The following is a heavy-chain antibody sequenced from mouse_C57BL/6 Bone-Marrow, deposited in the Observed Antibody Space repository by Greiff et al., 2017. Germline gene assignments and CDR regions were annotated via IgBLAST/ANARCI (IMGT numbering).Heavy chain of an antibody. J-gene: IGHJ1*03. Sequence: EVNLVESGGGLVKPGGSLKLSCAASGFTFSSYTMSWVRQTPEKRLQWVAAISGGGGNTYYPDSVKGRFTISRDNDENILYLQMSSLRSEDTALYYCSRQVTTVLATKYFDVWGTGTTVTVSS. CDR1: GFTFSSYT. V-gene: IGHV5-9*01. CDR3: SRQVTTVLATKYFDV. D-gene: IGHD1-1*01. CDR2: ISGGGGNT.